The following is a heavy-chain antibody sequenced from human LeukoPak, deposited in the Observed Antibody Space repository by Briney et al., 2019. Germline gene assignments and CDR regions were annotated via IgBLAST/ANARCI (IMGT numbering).Heavy chain of an antibody. CDR1: GFTFSSYD. D-gene: IGHD1-26*01. CDR3: ARVSGGGELPDY. CDR2: IGTAGNT. V-gene: IGHV3-13*01. Sequence: GGSLRLSCAASGFTFSSYDMHWVRQATGKGLEWVSAIGTAGNTYYPGSVKGRFTISRDNAKNSLYLQMNSLRAGDRAVYYCARVSGGGELPDYWGQGTLVTASS. J-gene: IGHJ4*02.